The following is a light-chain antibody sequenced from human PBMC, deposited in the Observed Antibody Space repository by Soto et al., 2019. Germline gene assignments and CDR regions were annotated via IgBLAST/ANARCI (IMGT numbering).Light chain of an antibody. CDR1: QTVDTNY. Sequence: EIVLMQSPGTLSLSPGERVTLSCRASQTVDTNYLAWYQQKPGQAPRLLIYSVSRRATGIPDRFSGSGSGTDFTLTISSLEPEDFAVYYCQLYGSSPRYTFGQGTKLEIK. CDR2: SVS. J-gene: IGKJ2*01. CDR3: QLYGSSPRYT. V-gene: IGKV3-20*01.